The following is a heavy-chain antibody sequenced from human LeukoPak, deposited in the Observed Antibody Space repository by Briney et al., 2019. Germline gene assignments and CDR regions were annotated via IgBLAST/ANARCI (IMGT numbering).Heavy chain of an antibody. CDR1: GGSISSGGYS. V-gene: IGHV4-30-2*01. J-gene: IGHJ4*02. D-gene: IGHD1-14*01. Sequence: SQTLSRTCAVSGGSISSGGYSWSWIRQPPGKGLEWIGYIYHSGSTYYNPSLKSRVTISVDRSKNQFSLKLSSVTAADTAVYYGARGLIGNRAANRGYFDYWGQGTLVTVSS. CDR3: ARGLIGNRAANRGYFDY. CDR2: IYHSGST.